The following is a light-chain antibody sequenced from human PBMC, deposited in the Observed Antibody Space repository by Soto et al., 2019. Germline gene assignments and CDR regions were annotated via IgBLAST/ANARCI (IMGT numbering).Light chain of an antibody. CDR1: QTISSW. CDR2: KAS. Sequence: DIQMTQAPSAXSXXLXXXXXXXXRASQTISSWLAWYQQKPGKAPKLLIYKASTLKSGVPSRFSGSGSGTEFTLTISSLQPDDFATYYCQHYNSYSEAFGQGTKVDI. J-gene: IGKJ1*01. CDR3: QHYNSYSEA. V-gene: IGKV1-5*03.